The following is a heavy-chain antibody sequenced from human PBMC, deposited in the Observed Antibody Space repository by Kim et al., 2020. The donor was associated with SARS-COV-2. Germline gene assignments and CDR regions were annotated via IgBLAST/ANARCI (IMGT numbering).Heavy chain of an antibody. CDR1: GYTFTTYG. J-gene: IGHJ4*01. CDR3: ARYLPYCGATPCSYNFDF. V-gene: IGHV1-18*01. Sequence: ASVKVSCRASGYTFTTYGISWVRQAPGQGLEWLGWISANSGDTNVAQRVQDRVTLTTDTSTNTAFLEVRGLRSDDTAVYSCARYLPYCGATPCSYNFDFW. CDR2: ISANSGDT. D-gene: IGHD2-21*01.